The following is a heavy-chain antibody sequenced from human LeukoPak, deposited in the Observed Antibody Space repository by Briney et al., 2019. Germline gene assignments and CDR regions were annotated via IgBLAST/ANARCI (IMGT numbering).Heavy chain of an antibody. V-gene: IGHV1-2*02. D-gene: IGHD6-6*01. Sequence: ASVKLSCKAAGYTFTGCYMHCVRQAPGQGLEWMGWINPNSGGTNYAQKFQGRVTMTRDTSISTAYMELSRLRSDDTAVYYCAAARGEGDDAFDIWGQGTMVTLSS. CDR1: GYTFTGCY. CDR2: INPNSGGT. CDR3: AAARGEGDDAFDI. J-gene: IGHJ3*02.